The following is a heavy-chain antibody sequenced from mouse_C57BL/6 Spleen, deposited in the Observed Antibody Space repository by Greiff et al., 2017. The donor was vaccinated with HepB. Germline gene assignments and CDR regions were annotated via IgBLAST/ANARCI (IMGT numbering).Heavy chain of an antibody. D-gene: IGHD2-5*01. CDR3: ARSHSNYVYYAMYY. J-gene: IGHJ4*01. V-gene: IGHV1-72*01. CDR2: IDPNSGGT. CDR1: GYTFTSYW. Sequence: QVQLQQPGAELVKPGASVKLSCKASGYTFTSYWMHWVKQRPGRGLEWIGRIDPNSGGTKYNEKFKSKATLTVDKPSSTAYMQLSSLTSEDSAVYYCARSHSNYVYYAMYYWGQGTSVTVSS.